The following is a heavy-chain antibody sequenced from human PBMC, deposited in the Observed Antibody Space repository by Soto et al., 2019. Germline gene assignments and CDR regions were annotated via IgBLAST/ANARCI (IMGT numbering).Heavy chain of an antibody. J-gene: IGHJ5*02. V-gene: IGHV1-69*13. CDR1: GGTFSSYA. Sequence: ASVKVSCKASGGTFSSYAISWVRQAPGQGLEWMGGIIPIFGTANYAQKFQGRVTITADESTSTAYMELRSLRSDDTAVYYCARGPKNWGGGYHWFDPWGQGTLVTVSS. CDR3: ARGPKNWGGGYHWFDP. CDR2: IIPIFGTA. D-gene: IGHD7-27*01.